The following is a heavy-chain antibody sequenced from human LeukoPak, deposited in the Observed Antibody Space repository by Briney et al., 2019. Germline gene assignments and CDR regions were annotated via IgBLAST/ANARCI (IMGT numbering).Heavy chain of an antibody. D-gene: IGHD3-3*01. J-gene: IGHJ6*03. V-gene: IGHV1-18*01. CDR3: ARESYDFWSGRYYYMDV. CDR2: ISAYNGNT. CDR1: GYTFTSYG. Sequence: ASVKVACKASGYTFTSYGISWVRQAPGQGLEWMGWISAYNGNTNYAQKLQGRVTMTTDTSTSTAYMELRSLRSDDTAVYYCARESYDFWSGRYYYMDVWGKGTTVTVSS.